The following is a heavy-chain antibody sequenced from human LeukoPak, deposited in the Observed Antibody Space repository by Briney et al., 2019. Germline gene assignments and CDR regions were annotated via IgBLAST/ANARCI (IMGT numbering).Heavy chain of an antibody. CDR1: GYSLTTYY. D-gene: IGHD2-2*01. CDR2: INPNTGGT. J-gene: IGHJ4*02. CDR3: ARDYCSSTSCLFDY. V-gene: IGHV1-2*06. Sequence: ASVKVSCKASGYSLTTYYMHWVRQAPGQGLEWMGRINPNTGGTDYAQKFQGRVTMTRDTSISTAYMDLSRLRSDDTAVYYCARDYCSSTSCLFDYWGQGTLVTVSS.